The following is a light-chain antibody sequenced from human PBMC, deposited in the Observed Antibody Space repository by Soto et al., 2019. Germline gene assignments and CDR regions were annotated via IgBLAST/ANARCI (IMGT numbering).Light chain of an antibody. V-gene: IGKV4-1*01. CDR3: QQYYTTPPWT. CDR1: QSVLNSSNNKKC. J-gene: IGKJ1*01. CDR2: WAS. Sequence: DIVMTQSPDSLAVSLGERATINCKSSQSVLNSSNNKKCLAWYQQKPGQPPKLLIYWASTRESGVPDRFSGSGSGTYFTLTISSLQAEDVAVYYCQQYYTTPPWTFGQGTKVEIK.